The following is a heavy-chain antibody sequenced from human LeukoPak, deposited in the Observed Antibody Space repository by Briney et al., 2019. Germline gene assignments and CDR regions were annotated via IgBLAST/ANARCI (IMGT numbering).Heavy chain of an antibody. Sequence: GGSLRLSCAASGFTFSSYAMSWVRQAPGKGLEWVSAISGSGGSTYYADSVKGRFTISRDNSKNTLYLQMDSLRADDTAIYYCARNQQLGGHSYYYYGMDVWGQGTTVTVSS. CDR1: GFTFSSYA. V-gene: IGHV3-23*01. D-gene: IGHD3-16*01. CDR2: ISGSGGST. J-gene: IGHJ6*02. CDR3: ARNQQLGGHSYYYYGMDV.